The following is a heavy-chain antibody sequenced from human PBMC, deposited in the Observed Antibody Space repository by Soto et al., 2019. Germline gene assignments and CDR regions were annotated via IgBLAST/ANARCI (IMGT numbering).Heavy chain of an antibody. CDR3: ARATGTTNFGDY. Sequence: QVQLQESGPGLVKPSETLSLTCTVSGGSISPYYWNWIRQPPGKGLEWIGYVYYRGSTDYNPSLKRRVTISLDTSKNQFSLKLTSVTAADTAVYYCARATGTTNFGDYWGQGTLVTVSS. D-gene: IGHD1-7*01. CDR1: GGSISPYY. J-gene: IGHJ4*02. CDR2: VYYRGST. V-gene: IGHV4-59*01.